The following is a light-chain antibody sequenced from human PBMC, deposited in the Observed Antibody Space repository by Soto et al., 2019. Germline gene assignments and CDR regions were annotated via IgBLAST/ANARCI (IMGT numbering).Light chain of an antibody. J-gene: IGLJ1*01. Sequence: QTVVTQEPSFSVSPGGTVTLTCGFSSGSVSTSYYPSWYQQTPGQAPRTLIYSTNTRSSGVPDRFSGSILGNKAALTITGAQADDESDYYCVLYMGSGISVFGTGTKATVL. CDR3: VLYMGSGISV. CDR1: SGSVSTSYY. V-gene: IGLV8-61*01. CDR2: STN.